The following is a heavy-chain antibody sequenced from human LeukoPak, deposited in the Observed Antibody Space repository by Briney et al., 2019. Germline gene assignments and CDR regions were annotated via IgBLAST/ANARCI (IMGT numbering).Heavy chain of an antibody. J-gene: IGHJ3*02. V-gene: IGHV3-66*01. D-gene: IGHD2/OR15-2a*01. Sequence: GGSLRLSCAASGFTVSSNYMSWVRQAPGKGLEWVSLIYSGGSTYYADSVKGRFTISRDNSKNTLYLQMNSLRAEDTAVYYCARGGYHNSGGPEDAFDIWGQGTMVTVSS. CDR2: IYSGGST. CDR1: GFTVSSNY. CDR3: ARGGYHNSGGPEDAFDI.